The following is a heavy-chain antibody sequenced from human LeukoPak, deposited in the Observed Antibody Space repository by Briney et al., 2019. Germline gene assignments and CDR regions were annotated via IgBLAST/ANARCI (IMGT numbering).Heavy chain of an antibody. CDR1: GYTFTGYG. CDR3: ARLCYAGTGSY. V-gene: IGHV1-18*01. J-gene: IGHJ4*02. Sequence: ASVKVSCKASGYTFTGYGISWVRQAPGQGLEWMGWISAYNGNTNYAQKLQGRVTMTRNTSISTAYMELSSLRSEDTAVYYCARLCYAGTGSYWGQGTLVTVSS. D-gene: IGHD1-14*01. CDR2: ISAYNGNT.